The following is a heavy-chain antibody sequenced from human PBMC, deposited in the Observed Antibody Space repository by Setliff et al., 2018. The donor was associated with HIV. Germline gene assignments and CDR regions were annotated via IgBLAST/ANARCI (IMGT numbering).Heavy chain of an antibody. D-gene: IGHD3-3*01. CDR1: GGSFTAYY. CDR3: ARIGGLGFGY. CDR2: INHTGST. J-gene: IGHJ4*02. V-gene: IGHV4-34*01. Sequence: SETLSLTCGVSGGSFTAYYWRWIRQPPGKGLEWLGEINHTGSTNYNPSLESRVTVSVDTSKSQFSLKRSCVTAAETAVYYWARIGGLGFGYWGQGTPGTVAS.